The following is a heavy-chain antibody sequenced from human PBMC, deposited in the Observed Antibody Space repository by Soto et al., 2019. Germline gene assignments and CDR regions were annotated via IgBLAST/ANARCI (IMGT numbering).Heavy chain of an antibody. D-gene: IGHD3-16*01. V-gene: IGHV3-23*01. CDR3: AKDRGINVKAGDAFDV. CDR1: GFTLSMSA. J-gene: IGHJ3*01. Sequence: EVQLIESGGGLVQPGGSLRLSCASSGFTLSMSAVNWVRQAPGQGLDWVSYISDSGDRTYYADSVKGRFTISRDRSKNTVSMQMDSLRAEDTAVNYCAKDRGINVKAGDAFDVWGQGTKDTVSS. CDR2: ISDSGDRT.